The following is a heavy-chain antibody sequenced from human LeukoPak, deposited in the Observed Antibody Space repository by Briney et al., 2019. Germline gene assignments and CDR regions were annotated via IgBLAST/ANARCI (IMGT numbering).Heavy chain of an antibody. CDR2: ISGSGGST. V-gene: IGHV3-23*01. CDR3: AKGNGYSYGRYYFDY. Sequence: PGGSLRLPCAASGLTFSSYAMSWVRQAPGKGLEWVSAISGSGGSTYYADSVKGRFTISRDNSKNTLYLQMNSLRAEDTAVYYCAKGNGYSYGRYYFDYWGQGTLVTASS. CDR1: GLTFSSYA. J-gene: IGHJ4*02. D-gene: IGHD5-18*01.